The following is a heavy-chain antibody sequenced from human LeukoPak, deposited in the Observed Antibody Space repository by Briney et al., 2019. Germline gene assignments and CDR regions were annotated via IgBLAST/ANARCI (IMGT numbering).Heavy chain of an antibody. D-gene: IGHD2-15*01. CDR3: ASGPGYCSGGSCYSFDY. CDR2: IYYSGST. V-gene: IGHV4-59*08. J-gene: IGHJ4*02. CDR1: GGSISSYY. Sequence: ASETLSLTCTVSGGSISSYYWTWMRQPPGKGPEWIGYIYYSGSTNYNPSLKSRVTISVDTSKNQFSLKLNSVTAADTAVYYCASGPGYCSGGSCYSFDYWGQGTLVTVSS.